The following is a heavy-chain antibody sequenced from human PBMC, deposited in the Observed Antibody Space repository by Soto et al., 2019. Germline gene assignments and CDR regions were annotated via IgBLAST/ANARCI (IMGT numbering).Heavy chain of an antibody. V-gene: IGHV1-8*02. J-gene: IGHJ5*02. CDR2: LNPGSGKT. D-gene: IGHD6-13*01. CDR3: ARMASAGTLNWFDP. Sequence: QVQLVQSGAEVKEPAASVRVSCKASGYTFINFDISWVRQAAGQGLEWLGWLNPGSGKTGYASKFQGRVAMARDASTGTSQLELSSLTSDETAVYYCARMASAGTLNWFDPWGQGALVTVSS. CDR1: GYTFINFD.